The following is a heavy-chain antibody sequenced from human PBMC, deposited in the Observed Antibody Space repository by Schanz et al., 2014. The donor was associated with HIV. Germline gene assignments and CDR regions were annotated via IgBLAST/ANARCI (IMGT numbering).Heavy chain of an antibody. J-gene: IGHJ4*02. Sequence: EVQLVESGGGLVQPGRSLRLSCAASGFIFSSYGMHWVRQAPGKGLEWVSAIVSSGGDTYYADFVEGRFTISRDNSKNTLYLQMHSLRAEDTAVYYCAKSSGWLYAHFDYWGQGTLVTVSS. D-gene: IGHD3-9*01. CDR3: AKSSGWLYAHFDY. V-gene: IGHV3-23*04. CDR1: GFIFSSYG. CDR2: IVSSGGDT.